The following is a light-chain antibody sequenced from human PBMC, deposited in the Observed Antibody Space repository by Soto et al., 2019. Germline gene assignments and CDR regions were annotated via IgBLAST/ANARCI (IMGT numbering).Light chain of an antibody. CDR2: GAS. J-gene: IGKJ3*01. Sequence: DIQMTQSPSSLSASVGDTVTITCRASEGISNFLAWYQQKPGKVPKLLIYGASSLLSGVPSRFSGSGSGTEFTLTISSLQPEDVASYYCQKYDSAPRVFGPGTKVEI. CDR1: EGISNF. V-gene: IGKV1-27*01. CDR3: QKYDSAPRV.